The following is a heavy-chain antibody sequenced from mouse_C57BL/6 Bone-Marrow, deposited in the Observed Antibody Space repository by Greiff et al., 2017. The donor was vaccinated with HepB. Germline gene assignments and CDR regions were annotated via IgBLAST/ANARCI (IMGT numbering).Heavy chain of an antibody. CDR2: IRLKSDNYAT. CDR3: TYDAGAYYFDY. Sequence: EVMLVESGGGLVQPGGSMKLSCVASGFTFSNYWMNWVRQSPEKGLEWVAQIRLKSDNYATHYAESVKGRFTISRDDSKSSVYLQMNNLRAEDTGVYYCTYDAGAYYFDYWGQGTTLTVSS. CDR1: GFTFSNYW. J-gene: IGHJ2*01. D-gene: IGHD2-3*01. V-gene: IGHV6-3*01.